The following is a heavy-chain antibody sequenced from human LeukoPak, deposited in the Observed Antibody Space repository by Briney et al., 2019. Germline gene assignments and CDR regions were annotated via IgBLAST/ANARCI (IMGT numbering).Heavy chain of an antibody. CDR2: INSDGSST. V-gene: IGHV3-74*01. CDR3: AREGGYSHAFDY. D-gene: IGHD3-22*01. CDR1: GFTFSSYW. Sequence: PGGSLRLSCAASGFTFSSYWMYWGRQAPGKGLVWVSRINSDGSSTSHADSVKGRFTISRDNAKNTLYLQMNSLRAEDTAVYYCAREGGYSHAFDYWGQGTLVTVSS. J-gene: IGHJ4*02.